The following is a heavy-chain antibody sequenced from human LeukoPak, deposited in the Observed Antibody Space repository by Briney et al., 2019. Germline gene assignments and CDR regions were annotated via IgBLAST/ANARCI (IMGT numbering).Heavy chain of an antibody. CDR2: IKSKTDGGTT. CDR1: GFTVSSNY. CDR3: TTDYSSSWYYFDY. Sequence: GGSLRLSCAASGFTVSSNYMSWVRQAPGKGLEWVGRIKSKTDGGTTDYAAPVKGRFTISRDDSKNTLYLQMNSLKTEDTAVYYCTTDYSSSWYYFDYWGQGTLVTVSS. V-gene: IGHV3-15*01. J-gene: IGHJ4*02. D-gene: IGHD6-13*01.